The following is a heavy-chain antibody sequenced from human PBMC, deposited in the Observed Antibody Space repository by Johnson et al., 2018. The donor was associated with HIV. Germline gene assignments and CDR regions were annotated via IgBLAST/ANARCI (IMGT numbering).Heavy chain of an antibody. J-gene: IGHJ3*02. CDR2: ISSSGTTV. D-gene: IGHD2-8*02. Sequence: VLLVESGGGLVQPGGSLRLSCAASGFTFTSYWMSWVRQAPGKGLEWVANISSSGTTVYYADSVKGRLSISRDNATHSLYMQMNRLRAEEPAVYYCAREREISRPFNIVLVVYAIAEWTHDAFDIWGQGTMVTVSS. CDR3: AREREISRPFNIVLVVYAIAEWTHDAFDI. CDR1: GFTFTSYW. V-gene: IGHV3-48*04.